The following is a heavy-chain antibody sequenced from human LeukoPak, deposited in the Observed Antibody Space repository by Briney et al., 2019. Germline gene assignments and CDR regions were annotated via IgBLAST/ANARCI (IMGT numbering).Heavy chain of an antibody. V-gene: IGHV4-34*01. Sequence: SETLSLTCAVYGGSFSGYYWSWIRQPLGKGLEWIGEINHSGSTNYNPSLKSRVTISVDTSKNQFSLKLSSVTAADTAVYYCARSALGYYYGSGSLVYWGQGTLVTVSS. CDR3: ARSALGYYYGSGSLVY. J-gene: IGHJ4*02. CDR2: INHSGST. D-gene: IGHD3-10*01. CDR1: GGSFSGYY.